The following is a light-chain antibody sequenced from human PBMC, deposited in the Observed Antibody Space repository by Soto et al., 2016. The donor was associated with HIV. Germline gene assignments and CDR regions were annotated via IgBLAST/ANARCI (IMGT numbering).Light chain of an antibody. CDR3: NSRDISGNQLL. V-gene: IGLV3-19*01. J-gene: IGLJ2*01. CDR2: GKS. Sequence: SPELIQEPVVSVALGQTVRITCQGDSFRNYYASWYQQKPGQAPLLVISGKSKRPSGIPDRFSSSTSGNIASLTITGAQAEDEADYYCNSRDISGNQLLFGGGTKVTVL. CDR1: SFRNYY.